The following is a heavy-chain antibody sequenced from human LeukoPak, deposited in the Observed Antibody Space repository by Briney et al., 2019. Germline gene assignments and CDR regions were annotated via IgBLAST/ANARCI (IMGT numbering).Heavy chain of an antibody. D-gene: IGHD6-13*01. CDR2: IYYSGST. CDR3: ARDGDSNPGQDY. J-gene: IGHJ4*02. Sequence: SETLSLTCTVSGGSISSSSYYWGWIRQPPGKGLEWIGSIYYSGSTYYNPSLKSRVTISVDTSKNQFSLKLSSVTAADTAVYYCARDGDSNPGQDYWGQGTLVTVSS. CDR1: GGSISSSSYY. V-gene: IGHV4-39*07.